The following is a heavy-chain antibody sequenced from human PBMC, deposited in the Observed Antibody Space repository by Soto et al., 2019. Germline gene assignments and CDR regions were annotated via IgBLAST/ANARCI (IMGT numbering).Heavy chain of an antibody. D-gene: IGHD3-3*01. CDR2: IYHSGST. J-gene: IGHJ4*02. CDR1: GYSISSGYY. V-gene: IGHV4-38-2*02. CDR3: ARDYDFWSGHFDY. Sequence: SETLSLTXAVSGYSISSGYYWGWIRQPPGKGLEWIGSIYHSGSTYYNPSLKSRVTISVDTSKNQFSLKLSSVTAADTAVYYCARDYDFWSGHFDYWGQGTLVTVSS.